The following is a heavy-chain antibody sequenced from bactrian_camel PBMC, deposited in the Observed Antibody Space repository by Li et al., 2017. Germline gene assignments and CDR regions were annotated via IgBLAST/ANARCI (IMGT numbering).Heavy chain of an antibody. CDR1: GRSNENYF. D-gene: IGHD4*01. V-gene: IGHV3S36*01. CDR2: MYTGFGGGNI. J-gene: IGHJ6*01. CDR3: AAECPIGNMVRILGSGTWGPADVRY. Sequence: VQLVESGGGSVQAGGSLRLSCAISGRSNENYFLAWFRQPPGKEREGVAAMYTGFGGGNIYYDDSVKGRFTISQEKDKNKNTVSLQMSSLHPNDTGLYYCAAECPIGNMVRILGSGTWGPADVRYWGQGTQVTVS.